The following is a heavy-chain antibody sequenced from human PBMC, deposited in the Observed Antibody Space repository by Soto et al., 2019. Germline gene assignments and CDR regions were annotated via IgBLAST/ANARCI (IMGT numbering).Heavy chain of an antibody. Sequence: PSETLSLTCTVSGGSISSGDYYWSWIRQPPGKGLERIGYIYYSGSTYYNPSLKSRVTISVDTSKNQFSLKLSSVTAADTAVYYCARDSLWFGESYYYYYGMDVWGQGTTVTVSS. CDR3: ARDSLWFGESYYYYYGMDV. V-gene: IGHV4-30-4*01. J-gene: IGHJ6*02. CDR2: IYYSGST. D-gene: IGHD3-10*01. CDR1: GGSISSGDYY.